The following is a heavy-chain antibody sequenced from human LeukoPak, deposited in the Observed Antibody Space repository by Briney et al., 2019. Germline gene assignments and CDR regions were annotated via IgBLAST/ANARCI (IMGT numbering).Heavy chain of an antibody. CDR2: IYPGDSDT. CDR3: ARSSNYYDSSGYPAEYFQH. D-gene: IGHD3-22*01. Sequence: GESLKISCKGSGYSFTSYWIGWVRQMPGKGLEWMGIIYPGDSDTRHSPSFQGQVTISADKSISTAYLQWSSLKASDTAMYYCARSSNYYDSSGYPAEYFQHWGQGTLVTVSS. CDR1: GYSFTSYW. V-gene: IGHV5-51*01. J-gene: IGHJ1*01.